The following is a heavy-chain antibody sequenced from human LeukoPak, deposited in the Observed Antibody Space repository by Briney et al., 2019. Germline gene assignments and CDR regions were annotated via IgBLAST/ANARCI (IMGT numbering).Heavy chain of an antibody. Sequence: GGSLRLSCAASGFTFSNYGMHWVRQAPGKGLGWVTVISHDGSNKYYADSVKGRFTISRDNSKNTLYLQMNSLRAEDTAVYYCARDLGVDTAMVLDYWGQGTLVTVSS. CDR2: ISHDGSNK. J-gene: IGHJ4*02. V-gene: IGHV3-30*03. CDR3: ARDLGVDTAMVLDY. D-gene: IGHD5-18*01. CDR1: GFTFSNYG.